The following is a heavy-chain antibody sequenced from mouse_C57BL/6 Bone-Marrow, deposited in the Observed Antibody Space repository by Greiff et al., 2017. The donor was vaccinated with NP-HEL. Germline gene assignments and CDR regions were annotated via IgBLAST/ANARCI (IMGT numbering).Heavy chain of an antibody. V-gene: IGHV14-4*01. Sequence: EVKVVESGAELVRPGASVKLSCTASGFNIKDDYMHWVKQRPEQGLEWIGWIDPGNGDTEYASKFQGKATITADTSSNTAYLQLSSLTSEDTAVYYCTTGYYGSSPYYFDYWGQGTTLTVSS. D-gene: IGHD1-1*01. J-gene: IGHJ2*01. CDR1: GFNIKDDY. CDR3: TTGYYGSSPYYFDY. CDR2: IDPGNGDT.